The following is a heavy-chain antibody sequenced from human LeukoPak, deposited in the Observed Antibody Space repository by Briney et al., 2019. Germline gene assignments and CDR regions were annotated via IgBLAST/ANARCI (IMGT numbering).Heavy chain of an antibody. CDR2: IYYTGNT. J-gene: IGHJ4*02. CDR3: ARLRPSIGAAGTFDY. D-gene: IGHD6-13*01. Sequence: SETLSLTCTASGGSISSYYWSWIRQPPGKGLEWIGYIYYTGNTKYNASLKSRVTISVDTSKNQFSLKLSSVTAADTAVYYCARLRPSIGAAGTFDYWGQGTLVTVSS. V-gene: IGHV4-59*12. CDR1: GGSISSYY.